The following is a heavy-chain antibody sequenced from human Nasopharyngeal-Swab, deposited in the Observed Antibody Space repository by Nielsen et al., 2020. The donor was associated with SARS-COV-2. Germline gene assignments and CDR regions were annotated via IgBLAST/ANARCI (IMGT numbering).Heavy chain of an antibody. Sequence: WIRQPPGKGLEWVSAISGSGGSTYYADSVKGRFTISRDNSKNTLYLQMNSLRAEDTAVYYCASGLPVIDCWGQGTLVTVSS. D-gene: IGHD5-12*01. CDR3: ASGLPVIDC. V-gene: IGHV3-23*01. CDR2: ISGSGGST. J-gene: IGHJ4*02.